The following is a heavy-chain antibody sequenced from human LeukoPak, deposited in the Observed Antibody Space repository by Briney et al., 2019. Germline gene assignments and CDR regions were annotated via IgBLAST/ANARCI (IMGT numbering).Heavy chain of an antibody. CDR2: VKSDGSNP. J-gene: IGHJ4*02. V-gene: IGHV3-74*01. CDR3: ARDIVSGSGSLDY. D-gene: IGHD3-10*01. Sequence: GGSLRLSCAASGFTVSSNYMGWVRQAPGKGLVWVSRVKSDGSNPSYADSVKGRFTISRDNAENMLYLQMNTLGAEDTAVYYCARDIVSGSGSLDYWGQGTLVTVSS. CDR1: GFTVSSNY.